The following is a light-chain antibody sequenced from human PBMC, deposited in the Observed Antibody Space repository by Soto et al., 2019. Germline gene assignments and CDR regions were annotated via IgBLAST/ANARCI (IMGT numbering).Light chain of an antibody. V-gene: IGLV2-14*01. Sequence: ALTQPASVSGSPGQSITISCSGTSSDVGSYDHVAWYQQFPGKTPKLMIYEVSNRPSGVSSRFSGSKSGNTASLTISGLQAEDEADYYCISYTGSSTSYVFGSGTKVT. CDR2: EVS. CDR3: ISYTGSSTSYV. CDR1: SSDVGSYDH. J-gene: IGLJ1*01.